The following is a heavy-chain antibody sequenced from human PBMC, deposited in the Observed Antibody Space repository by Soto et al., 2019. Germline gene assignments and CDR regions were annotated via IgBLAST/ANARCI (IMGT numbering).Heavy chain of an antibody. CDR2: TYYRSKWYN. D-gene: IGHD4-17*01. Sequence: QVHLQQSGPGLVKPSQTLSLTCAISGASGSSNSAAWNWIRQSPSRGLEWLGRTYYRSKWYNDYAVSVKSRINLNPDTSKNQFSLQLNSVTPEDTAVYYCARGMPTVHWYFDLWGRGTLVTVSS. CDR1: GASGSSNSAA. V-gene: IGHV6-1*01. J-gene: IGHJ2*01. CDR3: ARGMPTVHWYFDL.